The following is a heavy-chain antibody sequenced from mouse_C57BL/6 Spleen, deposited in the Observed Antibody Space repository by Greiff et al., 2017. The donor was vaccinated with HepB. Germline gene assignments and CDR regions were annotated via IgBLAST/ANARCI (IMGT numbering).Heavy chain of an antibody. CDR2: INPSNGGT. Sequence: VQLQQPGTELVKPGASVKLSCKASGYTFTSYWMHWVKQRPGQGLEWIGNINPSNGGTNYNEKFKSKATLTVDKSSSTAYMQLSSLTSEDSAVYYWARERLRLRLPDYWGQGTTLTVSS. D-gene: IGHD3-2*02. CDR1: GYTFTSYW. CDR3: ARERLRLRLPDY. J-gene: IGHJ2*01. V-gene: IGHV1-53*01.